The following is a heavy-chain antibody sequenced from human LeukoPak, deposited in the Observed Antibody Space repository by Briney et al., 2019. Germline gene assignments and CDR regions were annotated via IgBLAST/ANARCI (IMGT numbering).Heavy chain of an antibody. V-gene: IGHV3-53*01. CDR1: ALTVTNTY. CDR3: ARCKIGSHFDY. J-gene: IGHJ4*02. D-gene: IGHD1-26*01. Sequence: GGSLRLSCAASALTVTNTYMSWVRQAPGMGLEWVSVIYIGGSTYYADSVKGRFTISRDSSENTVYLQMTSLRVEDTAVYYCARCKIGSHFDYWGQGTLVAVSS. CDR2: IYIGGST.